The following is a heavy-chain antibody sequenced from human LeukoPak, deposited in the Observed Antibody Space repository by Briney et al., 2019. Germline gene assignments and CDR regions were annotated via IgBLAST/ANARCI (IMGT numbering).Heavy chain of an antibody. J-gene: IGHJ4*02. CDR1: GLTFSSHW. CDR2: ITNDGSST. D-gene: IGHD1-14*01. V-gene: IGHV3-74*01. CDR3: ARGASNRFDY. Sequence: PGGSLRLSCAASGLTFSSHWMHWVRQAPGKGLVWVSRITNDGSSTTYADSVKGRFTISRDNAKNTLYLQMNSLRGEDTAVYYCARGASNRFDYWGQGTLVTVSS.